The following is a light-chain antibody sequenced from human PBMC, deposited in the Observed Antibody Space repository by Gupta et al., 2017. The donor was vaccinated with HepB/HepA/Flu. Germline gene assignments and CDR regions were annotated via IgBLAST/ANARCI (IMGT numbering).Light chain of an antibody. J-gene: IGKJ2*01. CDR1: QSVLYISNDKDN. CDR2: WAS. Sequence: DSMMTQSPDSLAVSLGERATINCKSSQSVLYISNDKDNLNWYQQKPGQPPKLLIYWASTRDSGVPDRFSGSESGTDFTLTISSVQAADVAVYFCQQYYKTPPTFGQGTKLEIK. V-gene: IGKV4-1*01. CDR3: QQYYKTPPT.